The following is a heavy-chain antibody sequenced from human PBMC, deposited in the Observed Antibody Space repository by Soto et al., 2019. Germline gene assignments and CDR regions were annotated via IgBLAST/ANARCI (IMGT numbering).Heavy chain of an antibody. Sequence: ASVKVSCKASGYTFTSYGISWVRQAPGQGLEWMGWISAYNGNTNYAQKLQGRVTMTTDTSTSTAYMELRSLRSDDTAVYYCARDEMSKTYYDFWSGYYRAPNDAFDIWGQGTTVTV. D-gene: IGHD3-3*01. J-gene: IGHJ3*02. CDR2: ISAYNGNT. CDR3: ARDEMSKTYYDFWSGYYRAPNDAFDI. CDR1: GYTFTSYG. V-gene: IGHV1-18*04.